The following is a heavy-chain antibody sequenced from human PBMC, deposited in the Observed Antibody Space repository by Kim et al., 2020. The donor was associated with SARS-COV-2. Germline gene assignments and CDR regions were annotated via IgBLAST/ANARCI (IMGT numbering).Heavy chain of an antibody. CDR2: IKQDGSVI. CDR1: GFTFSSYG. CDR3: ARAVPCSSTWHCDY. V-gene: IGHV3-7*01. D-gene: IGHD6-13*01. J-gene: IGHJ4*02. Sequence: GGSLRLSCGASGFTFSSYGMSWVRQAPGKGLEWVSNIKQDGSVIHYVDSVRGRFTVSRDNAKNSLYLQMSSLRAEDSAVYYCARAVPCSSTWHCDYWGQG.